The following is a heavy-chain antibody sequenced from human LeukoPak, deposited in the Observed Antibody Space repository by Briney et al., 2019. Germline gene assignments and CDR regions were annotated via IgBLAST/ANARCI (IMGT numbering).Heavy chain of an antibody. CDR1: GLTFG. CDR3: VKGPYYESPALDS. V-gene: IGHV3-23*01. Sequence: GGSLRLSCAASGLTFGMNWVRQTPRKGLEWISHINGGGDSTHYVDFVKGRYTISRDNSQNTLYVQMNSPRTEDAAIYYCVKGPYYESPALDSWGQGTLVTVSS. CDR2: INGGGDST. J-gene: IGHJ4*02. D-gene: IGHD3-16*01.